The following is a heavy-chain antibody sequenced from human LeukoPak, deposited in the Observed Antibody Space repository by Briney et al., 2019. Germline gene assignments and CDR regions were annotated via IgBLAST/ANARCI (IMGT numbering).Heavy chain of an antibody. CDR1: GFTFSSYS. J-gene: IGHJ4*02. V-gene: IGHV3-21*01. CDR2: ISSSSSYI. Sequence: GSLRLSCAASGFTFSSYSMNWVRQAPGKGLEWVSSISSSSSYIYYADSVKGRFTISRDNAKNSLYLQMNSLRAEDTAVYYCARRRPRWYFDYWGQGTLVTVSS. CDR3: ARRRPRWYFDY.